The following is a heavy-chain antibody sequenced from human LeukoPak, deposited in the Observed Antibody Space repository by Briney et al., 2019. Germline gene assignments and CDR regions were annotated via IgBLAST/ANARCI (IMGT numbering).Heavy chain of an antibody. J-gene: IGHJ4*02. CDR3: ARDRGNYGLDY. V-gene: IGHV3-66*02. Sequence: PGGSLRLSCAASGFTVSSNYMSWVRQAPGKGLEWVSVIYSGGSTYYADSVKGRFTISRDNSKNTLYLQMNSLRAEDTAVYYSARDRGNYGLDYWGQGTLVTVSS. CDR1: GFTVSSNY. D-gene: IGHD4-11*01. CDR2: IYSGGST.